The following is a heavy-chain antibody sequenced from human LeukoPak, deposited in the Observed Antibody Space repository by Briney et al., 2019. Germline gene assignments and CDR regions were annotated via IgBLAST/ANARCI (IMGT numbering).Heavy chain of an antibody. V-gene: IGHV3-23*01. CDR2: ISGSGGST. J-gene: IGHJ4*02. D-gene: IGHD6-19*01. CDR3: AKVGDGSGWYFDY. Sequence: GGSLRPSCAASGFTFSSYAMSSVRPAPGKGLEWGSAISGSGGSTYYADSVKGRFTISRDNSKNTLYLQMNSLRAEDTAVYYCAKVGDGSGWYFDYWGQGTLVTVSS. CDR1: GFTFSSYA.